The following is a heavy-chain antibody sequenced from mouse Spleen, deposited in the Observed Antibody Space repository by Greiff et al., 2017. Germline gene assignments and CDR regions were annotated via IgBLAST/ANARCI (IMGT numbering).Heavy chain of an antibody. V-gene: IGHV5-9-3*01. CDR1: GFTFSSYA. Sequence: EVQVVESGGGLVKLGGSLKLSCAASGFTFSSYAMSWVRQTPEKRLEWVATISSGGGNTYYPDSVKGRFTISRDNAKNTLYLQMSSLKSEDTAMYYCARHERVPYAMDYWGQGTSVTVSS. CDR3: ARHERVPYAMDY. J-gene: IGHJ4*01. CDR2: ISSGGGNT. D-gene: IGHD2-14*01.